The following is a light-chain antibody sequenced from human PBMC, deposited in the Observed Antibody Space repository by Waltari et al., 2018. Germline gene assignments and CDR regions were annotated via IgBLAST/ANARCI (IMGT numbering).Light chain of an antibody. CDR2: WAS. J-gene: IGKJ4*01. CDR1: QTVLSRSNNKNY. V-gene: IGKV4-1*01. Sequence: DIVMTQSPDSLAGSLGERATINFRSSQTVLSRSNNKNYLAWYQRKQGQPPKLLIYWASTRESGVPDRFSGSGSGTDFTLTISSLQAEDVAVYYCQHYYSTPLAFGGGTKVEIK. CDR3: QHYYSTPLA.